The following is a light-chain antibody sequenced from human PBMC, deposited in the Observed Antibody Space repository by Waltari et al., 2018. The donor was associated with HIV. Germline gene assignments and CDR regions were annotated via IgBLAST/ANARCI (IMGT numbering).Light chain of an antibody. V-gene: IGLV2-23*01. Sequence: HSALTQPASVSASPGQSITISCTGTSGDIGRYDLVSWYQQDPDKAPRLIIYEVDTRPSGFSHRFSGSKSGSTSSLTISGLQPEDESHYYCSSYADTYTLLFGGGTKLTVL. J-gene: IGLJ2*01. CDR1: SGDIGRYDL. CDR3: SSYADTYTLL. CDR2: EVD.